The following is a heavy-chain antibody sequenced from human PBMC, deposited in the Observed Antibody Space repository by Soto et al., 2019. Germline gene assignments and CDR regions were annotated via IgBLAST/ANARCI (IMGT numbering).Heavy chain of an antibody. D-gene: IGHD3-10*01. Sequence: KPSETLSLTCAVSCGSISSTNWWSWVRQSPGKGLEWIGEIYHNGSPDYNPSLKSRVTISVDKSKNHVFLKLTSVTAADTAMYFCGRWLGTSYGMDVWGQGTAVTVSS. CDR2: IYHNGSP. J-gene: IGHJ6*02. V-gene: IGHV4-4*02. CDR3: GRWLGTSYGMDV. CDR1: CGSISSTNW.